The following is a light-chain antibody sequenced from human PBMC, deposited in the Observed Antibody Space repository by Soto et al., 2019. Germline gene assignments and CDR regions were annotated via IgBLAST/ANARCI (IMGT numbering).Light chain of an antibody. Sequence: DIQMTKSPSPLSASLGDRVTITCRASQTVNAWLAWYQHKPGKAPKLLIYDASSLESGVPSRFSGSGSGTDFTLSISSLQPDDFGTYYCQQYNSYSWTFGQGTKVDIK. J-gene: IGKJ1*01. CDR3: QQYNSYSWT. V-gene: IGKV1-5*01. CDR2: DAS. CDR1: QTVNAW.